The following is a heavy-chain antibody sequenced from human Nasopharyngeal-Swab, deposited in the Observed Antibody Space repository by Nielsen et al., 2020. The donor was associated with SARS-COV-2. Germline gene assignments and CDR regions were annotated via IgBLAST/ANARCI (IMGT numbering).Heavy chain of an antibody. Sequence: SEPLSLPFTVSGGSMNSNTYYWGWIRQPPEKGLEWIGSIYYSGTTYYNPSLKSRVTISLDTSKNQFSLKLNSLTAADTAVYFCARAIKIFGAVVGSFDPWGQGTLVTVSS. CDR1: GGSMNSNTYY. V-gene: IGHV4-39*07. CDR3: ARAIKIFGAVVGSFDP. CDR2: IYYSGTT. D-gene: IGHD3-3*01. J-gene: IGHJ5*02.